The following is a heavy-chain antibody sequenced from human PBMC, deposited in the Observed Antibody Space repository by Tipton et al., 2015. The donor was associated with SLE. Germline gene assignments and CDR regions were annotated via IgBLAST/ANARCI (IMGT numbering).Heavy chain of an antibody. V-gene: IGHV4-39*07. Sequence: LRLSCTVSGGSISSSSYYWGWIRQSPGKGLEWIGSIYYSGNTNYKASLKSRVTISVDMSKNQFSLKLSSVTASDTAVYYCATADDSWGRYLACDSWGQGTLVTASS. J-gene: IGHJ4*02. CDR3: ATADDSWGRYLACDS. CDR2: IYYSGNT. D-gene: IGHD3-3*01. CDR1: GGSISSSSYY.